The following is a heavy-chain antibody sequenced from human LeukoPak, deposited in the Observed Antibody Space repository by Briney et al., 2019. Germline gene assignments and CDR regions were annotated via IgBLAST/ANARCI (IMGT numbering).Heavy chain of an antibody. CDR2: INPGGSSI. Sequence: PGRSLRLSCAASGFTFSSYWMHWVRQVPGKGLVWVARINPGGSSITYADSVKGRCTISRDNAKNTLYLQMDSLRAEDTGVYYCARSNQADDYWGQGTLVTVSS. V-gene: IGHV3-74*01. D-gene: IGHD1-14*01. J-gene: IGHJ4*02. CDR3: ARSNQADDY. CDR1: GFTFSSYW.